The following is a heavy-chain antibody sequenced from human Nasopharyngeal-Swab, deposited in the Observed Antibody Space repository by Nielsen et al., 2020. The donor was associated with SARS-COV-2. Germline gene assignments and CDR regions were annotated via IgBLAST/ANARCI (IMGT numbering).Heavy chain of an antibody. J-gene: IGHJ4*02. Sequence: WIRQPPGKGLEWVSGVSGSGGTTKYADSVKGRFTISRDNSKNKLYLQMHSLRVEDTAVYYCAKDRYYSGGACYFSGFDYWGLGTLVTVSS. D-gene: IGHD2-15*01. V-gene: IGHV3-23*01. CDR2: VSGSGGTT. CDR3: AKDRYYSGGACYFSGFDY.